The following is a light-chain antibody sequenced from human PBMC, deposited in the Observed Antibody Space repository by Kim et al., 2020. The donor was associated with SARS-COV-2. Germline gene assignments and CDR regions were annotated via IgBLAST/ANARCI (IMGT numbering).Light chain of an antibody. CDR2: AAS. J-gene: IGKJ4*01. V-gene: IGKV1-39*01. Sequence: ASVGDRVTITCRSSQSISSYLNWYQQKPGKAPKLLIYAASSLQSGVPSRFSGSGSGTDFTLTISSLQPEDFATYYCQQSYSTPLTFGGGTKVDIK. CDR3: QQSYSTPLT. CDR1: QSISSY.